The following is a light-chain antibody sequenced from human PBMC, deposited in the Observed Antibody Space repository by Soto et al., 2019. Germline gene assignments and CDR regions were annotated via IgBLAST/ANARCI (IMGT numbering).Light chain of an antibody. CDR2: GAS. CDR1: QSVTSSN. CDR3: QQYGTSPT. Sequence: EIVLTQSPGTLSLSPGQRGTLSCRASQSVTSSNLAWYQQKPGQAPRLLIYGASHRATGIPDRFSGSGSGTDFTLTISRLEPEDFAVYYCQQYGTSPTFGQGTKVDIK. J-gene: IGKJ1*01. V-gene: IGKV3-20*01.